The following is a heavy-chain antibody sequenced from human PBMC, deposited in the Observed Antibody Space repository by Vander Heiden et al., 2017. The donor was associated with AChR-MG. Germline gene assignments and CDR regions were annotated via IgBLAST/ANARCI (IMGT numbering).Heavy chain of an antibody. V-gene: IGHV4-59*01. CDR3: ARYGCLDLRGMDI. D-gene: IGHD3-3*01. CDR2: VSTSGTT. J-gene: IGHJ6*02. Sequence: QVQLQESGPGLVKPSETLSLTCTVSGDSISAVYWTWIRQPPGKGLEWIGYVSTSGTTNYNPALRSRVTISVDSSRTQFSLKLSSVTAADTAVYYCARYGCLDLRGMDIWGQGTTVTVSS. CDR1: GDSISAVY.